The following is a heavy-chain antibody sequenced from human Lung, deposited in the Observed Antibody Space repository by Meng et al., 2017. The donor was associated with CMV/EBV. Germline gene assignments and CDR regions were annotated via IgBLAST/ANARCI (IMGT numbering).Heavy chain of an antibody. CDR2: IRYDGSNT. V-gene: IGHV3-30*02. CDR3: ANRYSGFEDVWYFDY. D-gene: IGHD5-12*01. Sequence: GGSLRLXXAMSGFTLSSYGMHWVRQAPGKGLEWVAFIRYDGSNTYYADSVKGRFTISRDNSKNTLYLQMNSLRAEDTAVYYCANRYSGFEDVWYFDYWGQGXLVTVSS. CDR1: GFTLSSYG. J-gene: IGHJ4*02.